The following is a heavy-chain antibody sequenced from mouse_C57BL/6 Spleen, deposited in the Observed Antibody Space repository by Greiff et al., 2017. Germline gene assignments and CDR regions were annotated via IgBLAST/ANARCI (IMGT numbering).Heavy chain of an antibody. D-gene: IGHD2-3*01. Sequence: EVKLVESGPGLVKPSQSLSLTCSVTGYSITSGYYWNWIRQFPGNKLEWMGYISYDGSNNYNPSLKNRISITRDTSKNQFFLKLNSVTTEDTATYYCAREGDGYPAWFAYWGQGTLVTVSA. CDR3: AREGDGYPAWFAY. CDR2: ISYDGSN. J-gene: IGHJ3*01. V-gene: IGHV3-6*01. CDR1: GYSITSGYY.